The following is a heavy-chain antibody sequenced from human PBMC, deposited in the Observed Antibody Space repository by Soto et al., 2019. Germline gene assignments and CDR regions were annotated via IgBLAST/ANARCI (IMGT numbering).Heavy chain of an antibody. CDR2: IGGSGTGGRT. V-gene: IGHV3-23*01. J-gene: IGHJ6*02. CDR3: AKSPGGLDGYNSDYYGMDV. D-gene: IGHD5-12*01. Sequence: EVHLLESGGDLVQPGGSLRLSCTASGLTFSTYAMSWVRQAPWKGLAWVSAIGGSGTGGRTYYADSVKGRFTISRDNSKNTVYLQMNSLRADDTAVYYWAKSPGGLDGYNSDYYGMDVWGQGTTVTVSS. CDR1: GLTFSTYA.